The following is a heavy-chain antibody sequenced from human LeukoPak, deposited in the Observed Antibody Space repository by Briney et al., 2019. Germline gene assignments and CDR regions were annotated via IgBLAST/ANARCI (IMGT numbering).Heavy chain of an antibody. V-gene: IGHV4-39*06. CDR1: GGSLSSSSYY. Sequence: SETLSLTCTVSGGSLSSSSYYWGWIRQPPGKGLEWIGSIYYSGSPYYNPSLKSRVTISVDTSKNQFPLKLSPWTAADPAGVYRAKNTARQQAVGVEDNWFDPRGQGTPVTVSS. J-gene: IGHJ5*02. D-gene: IGHD6-13*01. CDR3: AKNTARQQAVGVEDNWFDP. CDR2: IYYSGSP.